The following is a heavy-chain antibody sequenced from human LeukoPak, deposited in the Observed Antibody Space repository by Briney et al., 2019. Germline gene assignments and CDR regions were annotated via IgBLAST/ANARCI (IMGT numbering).Heavy chain of an antibody. CDR3: ATRGYSSGWWGYYDY. CDR2: ISSSGSTI. V-gene: IGHV3-11*01. D-gene: IGHD6-19*01. Sequence: GGSLRLSCGASGFTFSDYYMNWIRQAPGKGLEWVSYISSSGSTIYYADSVKGRFTISRDNAKNSLYLQMNSLRAEDTAVYYCATRGYSSGWWGYYDYWGQGTLVTVSS. CDR1: GFTFSDYY. J-gene: IGHJ4*02.